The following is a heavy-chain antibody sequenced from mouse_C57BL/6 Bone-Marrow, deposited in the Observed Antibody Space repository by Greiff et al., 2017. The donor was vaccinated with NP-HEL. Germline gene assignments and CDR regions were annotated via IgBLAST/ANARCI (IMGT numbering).Heavy chain of an antibody. V-gene: IGHV1-26*01. J-gene: IGHJ1*03. CDR3: ARGGPYYYGSSYWYFDV. CDR2: INPNNGGT. D-gene: IGHD1-1*01. Sequence: VQLQQSGPELVKPGASVKISCKASGYTFTDYYMNWVKQSHGKSLEWIGDINPNNGGTSYNQKFKGKATLTVDKSSSTAYMELRSLTSEDSAVYYCARGGPYYYGSSYWYFDVWGTGTTVTVSS. CDR1: GYTFTDYY.